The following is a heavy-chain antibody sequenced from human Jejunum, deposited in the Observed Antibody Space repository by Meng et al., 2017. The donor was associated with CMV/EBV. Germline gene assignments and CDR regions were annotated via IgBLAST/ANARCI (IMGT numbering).Heavy chain of an antibody. D-gene: IGHD6-13*01. Sequence: EGALVESGGGVIRPGGSLRLSCVASGFTFDDYAMSWVRQVPGKGLEWVSALYSGGNTYYADSVKGRFTLSRDNSKNTLYLQMSSLGVEDTAVYYCASGYIEGHHLGYWGQGTLVTVSS. CDR2: LYSGGNT. J-gene: IGHJ4*02. CDR1: GFTFDDYA. V-gene: IGHV3-66*01. CDR3: ASGYIEGHHLGY.